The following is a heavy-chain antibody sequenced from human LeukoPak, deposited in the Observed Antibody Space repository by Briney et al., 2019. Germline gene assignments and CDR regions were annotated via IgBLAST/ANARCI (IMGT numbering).Heavy chain of an antibody. V-gene: IGHV3-53*01. CDR3: ARERDHAGYSYFDY. J-gene: IGHJ4*02. Sequence: PGGSLRLSCAASGFTVSSNYMSWVRQAPGKGPEWVSVIYSGGSTYYADSVKGRFTISRDNSKNTLYLQMNSLRAEDTAVYYCARERDHAGYSYFDYWGQGTLVTVSS. D-gene: IGHD4-11*01. CDR2: IYSGGST. CDR1: GFTVSSNY.